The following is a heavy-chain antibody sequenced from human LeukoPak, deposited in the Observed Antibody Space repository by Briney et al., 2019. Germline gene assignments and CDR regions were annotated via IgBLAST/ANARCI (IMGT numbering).Heavy chain of an antibody. V-gene: IGHV4-59*08. CDR2: IYNSGST. Sequence: SETLSLTCTVSGGSIGSNYCTWIRQPPGKELEWIGYIYNSGSTNYNPSLKSRVTISVDTSKNQFSLKLSTVTAADTAIYYCARQAGGNSGPFDYWGQGTLVTVSS. CDR3: ARQAGGNSGPFDY. D-gene: IGHD4-23*01. CDR1: GGSIGSNY. J-gene: IGHJ4*02.